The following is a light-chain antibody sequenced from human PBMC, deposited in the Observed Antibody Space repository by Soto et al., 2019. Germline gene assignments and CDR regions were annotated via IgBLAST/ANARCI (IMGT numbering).Light chain of an antibody. CDR1: QSVSSSY. CDR3: QRYGSWTTA. Sequence: EIVLTQSPGTLSLSPGDTVALSCRASQSVSSSYLAWYQQRPGQAPRLLIYGASSKATGIPDRFSGRGCETDFTLLITRREPEDFAVYYCQRYGSWTTALGQGTKVEV. J-gene: IGKJ2*01. CDR2: GAS. V-gene: IGKV3-20*01.